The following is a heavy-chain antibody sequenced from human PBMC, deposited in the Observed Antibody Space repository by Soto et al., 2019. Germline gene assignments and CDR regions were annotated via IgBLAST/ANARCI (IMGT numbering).Heavy chain of an antibody. V-gene: IGHV3-11*01. Sequence: GGSLRLSCAASGFTFRNYSMSWVRQAPGKGLEWISYINTSGTKIYYADSVRGRFTISRDNGKNSLFLEMNNLRVEDTAVYFCASHYDLWTGYLSPVDYWGRGTLVTVSS. J-gene: IGHJ4*02. CDR3: ASHYDLWTGYLSPVDY. CDR1: GFTFRNYS. D-gene: IGHD3-3*01. CDR2: INTSGTKI.